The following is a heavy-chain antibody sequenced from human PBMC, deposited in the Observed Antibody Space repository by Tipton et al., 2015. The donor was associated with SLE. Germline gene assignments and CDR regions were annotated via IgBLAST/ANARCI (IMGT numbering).Heavy chain of an antibody. V-gene: IGHV3-9*01. CDR2: ITWNSGAI. CDR3: AKDKYSDTSGYPDY. J-gene: IGHJ4*02. Sequence: RLSCAASGFNFGDYAMHWVRQPPGRGLEWVSGITWNSGAIDYADSVKGRFTISRDNAKNSLFLQMNSLKAEDTALYYCAKDKYSDTSGYPDYWGQGTLVTVST. CDR1: GFNFGDYA. D-gene: IGHD3-22*01.